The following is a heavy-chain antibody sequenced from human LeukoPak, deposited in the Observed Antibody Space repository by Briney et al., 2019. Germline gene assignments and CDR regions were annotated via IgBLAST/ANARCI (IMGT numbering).Heavy chain of an antibody. CDR3: ARDSYYYYSSGYLPDY. Sequence: ASVKVSCKASGYTFTSYGISWVRQAPGQGLEWMGWISAYNGNTNYAQKLQGRVTMTTDTSTSTAYMELRSLRSDDTAVYYCARDSYYYYSSGYLPDYWGQGTLVTVSS. D-gene: IGHD3-22*01. CDR2: ISAYNGNT. J-gene: IGHJ4*02. CDR1: GYTFTSYG. V-gene: IGHV1-18*01.